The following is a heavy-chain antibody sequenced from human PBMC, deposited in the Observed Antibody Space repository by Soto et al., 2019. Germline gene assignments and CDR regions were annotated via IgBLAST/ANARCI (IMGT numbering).Heavy chain of an antibody. V-gene: IGHV1-3*01. CDR3: AGTPSDVSYWFDP. J-gene: IGHJ5*02. D-gene: IGHD3-16*01. Sequence: ASVEVSCEASGYTFTSYSMHWVRQAPGQRLEWMGWINAGNGNTKYSQKFQGRVTITRDTSASTAYMELSSLRSEDTAVYYCAGTPSDVSYWFDPWGQGTLVTVSS. CDR1: GYTFTSYS. CDR2: INAGNGNT.